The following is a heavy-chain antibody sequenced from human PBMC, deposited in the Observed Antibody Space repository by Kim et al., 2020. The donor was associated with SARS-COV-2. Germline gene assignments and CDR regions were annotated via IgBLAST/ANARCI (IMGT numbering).Heavy chain of an antibody. J-gene: IGHJ5*02. CDR3: ARDESSSWYNWFDP. Sequence: SVKVSCKASGGTFSSYAISWVRQAPGQGLEWMGRIIPILGIANYAQKFQGRVTITADKSTSTAYMELSSLRFEDTAVYYCARDESSSWYNWFDPWGQGTLVTVSS. V-gene: IGHV1-69*04. CDR1: GGTFSSYA. D-gene: IGHD6-13*01. CDR2: IIPILGIA.